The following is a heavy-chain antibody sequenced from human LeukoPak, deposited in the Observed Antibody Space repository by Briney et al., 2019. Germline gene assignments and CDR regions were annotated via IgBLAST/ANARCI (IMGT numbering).Heavy chain of an antibody. CDR3: ARAPHSGSYYPFDY. D-gene: IGHD1-26*01. CDR1: GFTFSSHA. Sequence: PGGSLRLSCAASGFTFSSHAMHWVRQAPGKGLEYVSAISSNGGSTYYANSVKGRFTISRDNAKNSLYLQMNSLRAEDTAVYYCARAPHSGSYYPFDYWGQGTLVTVSS. CDR2: ISSNGGST. J-gene: IGHJ4*02. V-gene: IGHV3-64*01.